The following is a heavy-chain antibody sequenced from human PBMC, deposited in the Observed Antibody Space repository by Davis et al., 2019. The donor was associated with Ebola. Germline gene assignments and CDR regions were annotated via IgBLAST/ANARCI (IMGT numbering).Heavy chain of an antibody. CDR1: GGSFSGYY. D-gene: IGHD3-10*01. V-gene: IGHV4-34*01. Sequence: PSETLSLTCAVYGGSFSGYYWSWIRQPPGKGLEWIGEINHSGSTNYNPSLKSRVTISVDTSKNQFSLKLSSVTAADTAVYYCARVSVYYYGSGSDYWGQGTLVTVSS. CDR3: ARVSVYYYGSGSDY. J-gene: IGHJ4*02. CDR2: INHSGST.